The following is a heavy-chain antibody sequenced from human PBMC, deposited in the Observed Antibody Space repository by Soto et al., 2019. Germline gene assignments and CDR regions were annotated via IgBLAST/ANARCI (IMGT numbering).Heavy chain of an antibody. D-gene: IGHD6-13*01. CDR2: INPSGGST. Sequence: ASVKVSWKASGYTFTSYYMHWVRQAPGQGLEWMGIINPSGGSTSYAQKFQGRVTMTRDTSTSTVYMELSSLRSEDTAVYYCARVPMYSSSCYGLDYFDYWGQGNLVTVSS. CDR3: ARVPMYSSSCYGLDYFDY. J-gene: IGHJ4*02. V-gene: IGHV1-46*01. CDR1: GYTFTSYY.